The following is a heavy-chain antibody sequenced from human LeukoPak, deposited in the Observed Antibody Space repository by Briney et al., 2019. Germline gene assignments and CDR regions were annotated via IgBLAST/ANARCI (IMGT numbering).Heavy chain of an antibody. CDR1: GGSISSSSYY. D-gene: IGHD1-14*01. CDR2: IYYSGST. J-gene: IGHJ4*02. V-gene: IGHV4-39*07. Sequence: SETLSLTCTVSGGSISSSSYYWGWIRQPPGKGLEWIGSIYYSGSTYYNPSLKSRVTISVDTSKNQFSLKLSSVTAADTAVYYCARDRNLIGAMEGIDYWGQGTLVTVSS. CDR3: ARDRNLIGAMEGIDY.